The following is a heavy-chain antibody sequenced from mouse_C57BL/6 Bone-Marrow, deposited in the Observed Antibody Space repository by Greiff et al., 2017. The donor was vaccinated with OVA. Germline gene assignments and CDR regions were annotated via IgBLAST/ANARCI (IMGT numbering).Heavy chain of an antibody. CDR1: GYTFTSYW. J-gene: IGHJ2*01. D-gene: IGHD2-1*01. CDR2: IYPGSGST. Sequence: QVQLQQPGAELVKPGASVKMSCKASGYTFTSYWITWVKQRPGQGLEWIGDIYPGSGSTNYNEKFKGKAALTVDTSSSTAYMQLSSLTSEDSAVYYCAKGVYYGNYLDYWGQGTTLTVSS. V-gene: IGHV1-55*01. CDR3: AKGVYYGNYLDY.